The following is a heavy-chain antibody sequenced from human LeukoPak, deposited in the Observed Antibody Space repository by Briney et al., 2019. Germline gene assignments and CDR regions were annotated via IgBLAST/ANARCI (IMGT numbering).Heavy chain of an antibody. CDR1: GYLFTDYY. CDR3: ARDRLSAALGGG. V-gene: IGHV1-2*02. J-gene: IGHJ4*02. D-gene: IGHD3-16*01. CDR2: IDPKSGGT. Sequence: ASVKVSCKASGYLFTDYYMQWARQAPGQGLEWMGWIDPKSGGTNYAQKFQGRVTMTRDTSITTVYMELSRLRSDDTAVYYCARDRLSAALGGGWGQGTLVTVS.